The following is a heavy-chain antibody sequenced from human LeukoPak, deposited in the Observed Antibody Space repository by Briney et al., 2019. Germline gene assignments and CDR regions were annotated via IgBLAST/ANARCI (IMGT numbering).Heavy chain of an antibody. Sequence: PGGSLRLSCAASGFTFRSYEMNWVRQAPGKGLEWVSYISSSGSTIYYADSVNGRFTISRDHAKNALYLQMNSLRAEDTAVYYCARGPWLVFDYWGQGTLVTVSS. D-gene: IGHD6-19*01. J-gene: IGHJ4*02. CDR1: GFTFRSYE. V-gene: IGHV3-48*03. CDR3: ARGPWLVFDY. CDR2: ISSSGSTI.